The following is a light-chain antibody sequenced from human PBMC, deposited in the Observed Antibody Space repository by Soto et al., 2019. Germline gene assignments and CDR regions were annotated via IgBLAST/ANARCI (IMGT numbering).Light chain of an antibody. CDR1: QSVSSSY. CDR3: QQYGSSPT. Sequence: ETVFQQSPSTPSFSPGGKATPSSRASQSVSSSYLAWYQQKPGQAPRLLIYGASSRATGIPDRFSGSGSGTDFTLTISRLEPEDFAVYYCQQYGSSPTFGGGTKVDIK. CDR2: GAS. J-gene: IGKJ4*01. V-gene: IGKV3-20*01.